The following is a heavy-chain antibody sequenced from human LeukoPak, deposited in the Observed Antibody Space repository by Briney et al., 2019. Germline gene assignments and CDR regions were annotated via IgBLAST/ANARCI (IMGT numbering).Heavy chain of an antibody. Sequence: GGSLRLSCAASGFTFSSYGMHWVRQAPGKGLEWVAVISYDGSNKYNADSVKGRFTISRDNSKNTLYLQMNSLRAEDTAVYYCVRKGYDFWSGYSHRPFDYWGQGTLVTVSS. CDR2: ISYDGSNK. D-gene: IGHD3-3*01. CDR1: GFTFSSYG. CDR3: VRKGYDFWSGYSHRPFDY. J-gene: IGHJ4*02. V-gene: IGHV3-30*03.